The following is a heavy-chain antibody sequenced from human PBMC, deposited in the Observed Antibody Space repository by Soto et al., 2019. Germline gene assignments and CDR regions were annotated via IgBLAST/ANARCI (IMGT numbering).Heavy chain of an antibody. Sequence: PGESLKLSCKGSGYSFTSYWISWVRQMPGKGLEWMGRIDPSDSYTNYSPSFQGHVTISADKSISTAYLQWSSLKASDTAMYYCARHDIVVVPAAIRFSYYYGMDVWGQGTTVTVSS. V-gene: IGHV5-10-1*01. CDR1: GYSFTSYW. J-gene: IGHJ6*02. D-gene: IGHD2-2*01. CDR3: ARHDIVVVPAAIRFSYYYGMDV. CDR2: IDPSDSYT.